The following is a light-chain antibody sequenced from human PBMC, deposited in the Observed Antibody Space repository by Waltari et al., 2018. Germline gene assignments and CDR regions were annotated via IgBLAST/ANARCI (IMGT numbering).Light chain of an antibody. CDR2: EVS. CDR3: SSYTSSSTWV. CDR1: SSDVGGYNY. V-gene: IGLV2-14*01. J-gene: IGLJ3*02. Sequence: QSALTQPASVSGSPGQSIPISCPGTSSDVGGYNYVPWYQQHPGKAPKLMIYEVSNRPSGVSNRFSGSKSGNTASLTISGLQAEDEADYYCSSYTSSSTWVFGGGTKLTVL.